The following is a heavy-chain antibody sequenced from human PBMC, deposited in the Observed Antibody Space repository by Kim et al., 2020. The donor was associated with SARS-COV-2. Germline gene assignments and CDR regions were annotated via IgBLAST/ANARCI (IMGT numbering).Heavy chain of an antibody. V-gene: IGHV1-3*01. CDR3: ARVGLYSSTWGAWFDS. D-gene: IGHD6-13*01. CDR2: INAGNGYT. Sequence: ASVKVSCKASGYSFTTYAIHWVRQAPGQSLEWMGWINAGNGYTQYAQKFQGRVTITRDTPASTMYMELSSLRSEDTTFYYCARVGLYSSTWGAWFDSWGQGTLVTVSS. J-gene: IGHJ5*01. CDR1: GYSFTTYA.